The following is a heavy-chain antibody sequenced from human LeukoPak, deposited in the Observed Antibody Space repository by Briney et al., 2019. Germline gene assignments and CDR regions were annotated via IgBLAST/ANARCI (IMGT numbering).Heavy chain of an antibody. J-gene: IGHJ6*02. CDR1: GGTFSSYA. D-gene: IGHD3-22*01. Sequence: GASVKVSCKASGGTFSSYAISWVRQAPGQGLEWMGRIIPILGIANYAQKFQGRVTITADKSTSTAYMELSSLRSEDTAVYYCARERIVRLHYYGMDVWGQGTTVTVSS. CDR3: ARERIVRLHYYGMDV. CDR2: IIPILGIA. V-gene: IGHV1-69*04.